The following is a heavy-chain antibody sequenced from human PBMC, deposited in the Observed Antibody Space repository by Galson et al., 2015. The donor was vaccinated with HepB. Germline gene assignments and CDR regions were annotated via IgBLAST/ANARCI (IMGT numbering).Heavy chain of an antibody. CDR1: GYTFTSYA. J-gene: IGHJ6*01. CDR2: INAGNGNT. Sequence: SVKVSCKASGYTFTSYAMHWVRQAPGQRLEWMGWINAGNGNTKYSQKFQGRVTITRDTPASTAYMELSSLRSEDTAVYYCARENLLPGAKDQGMDVWGQGTTVTVSS. V-gene: IGHV1-3*01. CDR3: ARENLLPGAKDQGMDV. D-gene: IGHD1-14*01.